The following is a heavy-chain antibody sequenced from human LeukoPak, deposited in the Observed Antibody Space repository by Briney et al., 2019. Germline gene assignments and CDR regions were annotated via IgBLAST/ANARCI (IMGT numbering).Heavy chain of an antibody. Sequence: ASVKVSCKASGYTFTNYHLHWVRQAPGQGLEWMGIINPNSGSTGYTQEFQGRVTMTRDTSTSTVYMELSSLRSEDTAVYYCARDFGGNWSIDYWGQGTLVTVSS. CDR2: INPNSGST. CDR1: GYTFTNYH. D-gene: IGHD3-16*01. CDR3: ARDFGGNWSIDY. J-gene: IGHJ4*02. V-gene: IGHV1-46*01.